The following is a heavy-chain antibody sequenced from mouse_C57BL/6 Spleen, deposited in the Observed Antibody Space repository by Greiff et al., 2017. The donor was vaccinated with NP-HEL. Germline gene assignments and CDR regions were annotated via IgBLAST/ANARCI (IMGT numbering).Heavy chain of an antibody. J-gene: IGHJ3*01. V-gene: IGHV1-42*01. CDR1: GYSFTGYY. CDR3: ASGYYYGSSRFAY. Sequence: VQLQQSGPELVKPGASVKISCKASGYSFTGYYMNWVKQSPEKSLEWIGEINPSTGGTTYNQKFKAKATLTVDKSSSTAYMQLKSLISEDSAVYYCASGYYYGSSRFAYWGQGTLVTVSA. D-gene: IGHD1-1*01. CDR2: INPSTGGT.